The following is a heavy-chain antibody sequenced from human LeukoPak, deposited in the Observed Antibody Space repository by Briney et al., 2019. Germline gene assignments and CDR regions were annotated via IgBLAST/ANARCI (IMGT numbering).Heavy chain of an antibody. Sequence: ASVKVSCKASGYTFTSYAMNWVRQAPGQGLEWMGWINTNTGNPTYAQGFTGRFVFSLDTSVSTAYLQISSLKAEDTAVYYCARVGLGRDIVVVVAATEFFALGYWGQGTLVTVSS. J-gene: IGHJ4*02. CDR3: ARVGLGRDIVVVVAATEFFALGY. CDR2: INTNTGNP. CDR1: GYTFTSYA. V-gene: IGHV7-4-1*02. D-gene: IGHD2-15*01.